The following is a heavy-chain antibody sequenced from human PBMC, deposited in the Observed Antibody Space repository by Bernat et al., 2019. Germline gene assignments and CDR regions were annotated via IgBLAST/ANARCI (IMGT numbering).Heavy chain of an antibody. J-gene: IGHJ5*02. CDR1: GFTFSSYA. CDR2: INHSGST. D-gene: IGHD3-22*01. V-gene: IGHV4-34*01. Sequence: VQMLESGGGLAQPGGSLRLSCAASGFTFSSYAMSWVRQAPGKGLEWIGEINHSGSTNYNPSPKSRVTISVDTSKNQFSLKLSSVTAADTAVYYCARGRGRVDYYDSSGYYYGSGVFDPWGQGTLVTVSS. CDR3: ARGRGRVDYYDSSGYYYGSGVFDP.